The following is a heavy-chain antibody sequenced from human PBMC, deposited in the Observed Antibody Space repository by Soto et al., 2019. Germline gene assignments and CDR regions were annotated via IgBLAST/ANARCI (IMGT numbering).Heavy chain of an antibody. D-gene: IGHD2-2*01. CDR2: ISSSGSTI. J-gene: IGHJ4*02. Sequence: EVQLVESGGGLVQPGGSLRLSCAASGFTFSSYEMNWVRQAPGKGLEWVSYISSSGSTIYYADSVKGRFTISRDNAKNSLYLQMNSLRAEDTAVYYCVSSGEDIVVVPVAYWGQGTLVTVSS. CDR3: VSSGEDIVVVPVAY. CDR1: GFTFSSYE. V-gene: IGHV3-48*03.